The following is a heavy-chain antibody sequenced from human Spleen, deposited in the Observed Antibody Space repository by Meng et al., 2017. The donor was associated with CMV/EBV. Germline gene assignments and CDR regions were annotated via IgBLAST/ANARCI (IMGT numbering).Heavy chain of an antibody. V-gene: IGHV1-46*01. J-gene: IGHJ5*02. CDR3: ARDGPTYYDFWSGYYFLSAGLVGNWFDP. CDR2: INPSGGST. D-gene: IGHD3-3*01. Sequence: RQAPGQGLEWMGIINPSGGSTSYAQKFQGRVTMTRDTSTSTVYMELSSLRSEDTAVYYCARDGPTYYDFWSGYYFLSAGLVGNWFDPWGQGTLVTVSS.